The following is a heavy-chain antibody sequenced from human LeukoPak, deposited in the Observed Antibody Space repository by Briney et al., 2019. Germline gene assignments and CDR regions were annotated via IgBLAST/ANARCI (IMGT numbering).Heavy chain of an antibody. CDR2: ISGGGGST. CDR1: GFTFSSYA. V-gene: IGHV3-23*01. J-gene: IGHJ4*02. D-gene: IGHD3-3*01. Sequence: GGSLRLSCAASGFTFSSYAMSWVRQAPGKGLEWVSAISGGGGSTYYADSVKGRFTIPRDNSKNTLYLQMNSLRAEDTAVYYCAKWAYYDFWSGYYFDYWGQGTLVTVSS. CDR3: AKWAYYDFWSGYYFDY.